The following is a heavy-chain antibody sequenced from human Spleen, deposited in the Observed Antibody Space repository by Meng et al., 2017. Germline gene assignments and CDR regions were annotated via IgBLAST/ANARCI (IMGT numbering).Heavy chain of an antibody. V-gene: IGHV3-66*02. CDR1: GFNVSSNY. D-gene: IGHD2-2*01. J-gene: IGHJ3*02. CDR2: IYSSGST. Sequence: EVQLWESGGGLVKPGGSLRLSCAASGFNVSSNYMSWVRQAPGKGLEWVSVIYSSGSTYYVDSVKGRFTISRDKPKNTLYLQMNSLRAEDTAVYYCAGESLGSSTSWNAFDIWGQGTMVTVSS. CDR3: AGESLGSSTSWNAFDI.